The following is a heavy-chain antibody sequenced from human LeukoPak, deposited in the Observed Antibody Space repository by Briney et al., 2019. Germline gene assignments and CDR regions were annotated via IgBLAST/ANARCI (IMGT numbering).Heavy chain of an antibody. V-gene: IGHV3-13*05. CDR2: IGTAGDP. CDR1: GFTFSSYA. CDR3: ARSSSGYYFDY. J-gene: IGHJ4*02. D-gene: IGHD6-19*01. Sequence: GGSLRLSCAASGFTFSSYAMHWVRQAPGKGLEWVSAIGTAGDPYYPGSVKGRFTISRENAKNSLYLQMNSLRAGDTAVYYCARSSSGYYFDYWGQGTLVTVSS.